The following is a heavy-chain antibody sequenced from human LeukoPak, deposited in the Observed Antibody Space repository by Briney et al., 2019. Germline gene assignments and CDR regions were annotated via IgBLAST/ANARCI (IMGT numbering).Heavy chain of an antibody. Sequence: ASVKVSFKASGYTFTSYGISWVRQAPGQGLEWMGWISAYNGNTNYAQKLQGRVTMTTDTSTSTAYMELRSLRSDDTAVYYCARANPICSGGSCYYYYYYMDVWGKGTTVTVSS. D-gene: IGHD2-15*01. J-gene: IGHJ6*03. CDR2: ISAYNGNT. V-gene: IGHV1-18*01. CDR3: ARANPICSGGSCYYYYYYMDV. CDR1: GYTFTSYG.